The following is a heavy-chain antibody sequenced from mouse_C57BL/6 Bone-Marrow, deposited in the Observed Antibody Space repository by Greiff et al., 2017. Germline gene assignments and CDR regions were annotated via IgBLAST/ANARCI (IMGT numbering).Heavy chain of an antibody. CDR3: ARMAY. Sequence: QFQLQQSGAELVKPGASVKLSCKASGYTFTSYWMHWVKQRPGQGLEWIGMIHPNSGSTNYNEKFTSKATLTVDKSSSTAYMQRSSLTAEDCAVYYCARMAYWGQGTLVTVSA. CDR1: GYTFTSYW. V-gene: IGHV1-64*01. CDR2: IHPNSGST. J-gene: IGHJ3*01.